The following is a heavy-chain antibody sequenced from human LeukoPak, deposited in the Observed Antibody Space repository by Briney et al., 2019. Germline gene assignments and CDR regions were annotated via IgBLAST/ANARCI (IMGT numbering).Heavy chain of an antibody. D-gene: IGHD3-22*01. CDR3: AKGHYDSSGAAPDY. V-gene: IGHV3-30*18. CDR2: ISYDGTNE. CDR1: GFIFSNYG. J-gene: IGHJ4*02. Sequence: GGSLRLSCAASGFIFSNYGMHWVRQAPGQGLEWVAVISYDGTNEYYADSVKGRFTISRDNSRNTVYLQMDSLRAEDTAEYYCAKGHYDSSGAAPDYWGQGTLVTVSS.